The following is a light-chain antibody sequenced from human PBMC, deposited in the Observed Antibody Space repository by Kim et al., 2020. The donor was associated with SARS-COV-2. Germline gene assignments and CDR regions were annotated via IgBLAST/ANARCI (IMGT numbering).Light chain of an antibody. CDR2: GAS. CDR3: QQFGTAEST. J-gene: IGKJ1*01. Sequence: SPRHRVDLSCSASQGRISSLLACGQRKPGQAPRLLCCGASSRATGVPHGFSGSVAVRDFTLSISGLWREDFAEYYCQQFGTAESTFGQGTTVYI. V-gene: IGKV3-20*01. CDR1: QGRISSL.